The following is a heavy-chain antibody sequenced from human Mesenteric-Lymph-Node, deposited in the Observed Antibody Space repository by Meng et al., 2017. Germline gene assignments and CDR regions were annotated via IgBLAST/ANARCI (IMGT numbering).Heavy chain of an antibody. J-gene: IGHJ3*01. CDR2: IYYIGRT. CDR3: ARSLGWIHDAFDF. CDR1: GGSVSGHY. D-gene: IGHD5-18*01. V-gene: IGHV4-59*02. Sequence: SETLSLTCTVSGGSVSGHYCTWIRQPPGKGPEWIGNIYYIGRTNYNPSLKSRVTISIDTSRNQFSLKLSSVTAADTAVYYCARSLGWIHDAFDFWGQGTMVTVSS.